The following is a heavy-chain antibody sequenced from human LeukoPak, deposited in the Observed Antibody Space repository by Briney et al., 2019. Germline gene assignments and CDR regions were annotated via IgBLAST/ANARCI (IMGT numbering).Heavy chain of an antibody. V-gene: IGHV4-34*01. D-gene: IGHD1-1*01. CDR2: INHSGST. CDR3: ARVESGYYYHYGMDV. J-gene: IGHJ6*02. CDR1: GGSFSGYY. Sequence: SETLSLTCAVYGGSFSGYYWSWIRQPPGKGLEWIGEINHSGSTNYNPSLKSRVTISVDTSKNQFSLKLSSVTAADTAVYYCARVESGYYYHYGMDVWGQGTTVTVSS.